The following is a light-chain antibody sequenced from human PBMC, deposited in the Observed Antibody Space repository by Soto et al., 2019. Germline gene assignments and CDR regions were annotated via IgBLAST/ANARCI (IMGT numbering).Light chain of an antibody. CDR2: DVS. J-gene: IGKJ4*01. CDR3: QQYHISLS. V-gene: IGKV3-20*01. CDR1: QSLGNMY. Sequence: VLTQSPDTLSLSPGERATLSCRASQSLGNMYLAWYQQKRGQTPRLLIYDVSTRATGTPDRFSGSGSGTDFSLTISRLEPEDFAVYHCQQYHISLSFAGGTIVELK.